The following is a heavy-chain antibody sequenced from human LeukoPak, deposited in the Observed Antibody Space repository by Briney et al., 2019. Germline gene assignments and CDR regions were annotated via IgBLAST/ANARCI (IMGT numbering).Heavy chain of an antibody. Sequence: AGGSLRLSCAASGFTFDDYAMHWDRQAPGKGLEWVSGISWNSGSIGYADSVKGRFTISRDNAKNSLYLQMNSLRAEDMALYYCAKESIAAAGSFDYWGQGTLVTVSS. J-gene: IGHJ4*02. CDR2: ISWNSGSI. D-gene: IGHD6-13*01. V-gene: IGHV3-9*03. CDR1: GFTFDDYA. CDR3: AKESIAAAGSFDY.